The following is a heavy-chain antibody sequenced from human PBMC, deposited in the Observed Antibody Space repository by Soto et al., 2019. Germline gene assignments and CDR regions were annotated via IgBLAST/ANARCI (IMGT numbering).Heavy chain of an antibody. J-gene: IGHJ4*02. D-gene: IGHD2-2*01. CDR1: GGTFSSYT. CDR3: ASYKNVSQLQANNY. Sequence: QVQLVQSGAEVKKPGSSVKVSCKASGGTFSSYTISWVRQAPGQGLEWMGRIIPILGIANYAQKFQGRVTITADKSTSTAYMELSSLRSEDTAVYYCASYKNVSQLQANNYWGQGTLVTVSS. V-gene: IGHV1-69*02. CDR2: IIPILGIA.